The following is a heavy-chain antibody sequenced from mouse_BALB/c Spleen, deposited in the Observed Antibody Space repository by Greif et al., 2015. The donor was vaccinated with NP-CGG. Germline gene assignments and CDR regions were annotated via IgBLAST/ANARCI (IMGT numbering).Heavy chain of an antibody. CDR1: GFTFTDYY. J-gene: IGHJ1*01. V-gene: IGHV7-3*02. D-gene: IGHD1-1*01. CDR2: IRNKANGYTT. CDR3: ARRAYGSSYWYFDV. Sequence: DVKLVESGGGLVQPGGSLRLSCATSGFTFTDYYMSWGRQPPGKALEWLGFIRNKANGYTTEYSASVKGRFTISRDNSQSILYLQMNTLSAEDSATYYCARRAYGSSYWYFDVWGAGTTVTVSS.